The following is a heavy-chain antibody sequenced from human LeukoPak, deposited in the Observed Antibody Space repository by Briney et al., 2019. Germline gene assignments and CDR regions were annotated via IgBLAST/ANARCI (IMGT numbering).Heavy chain of an antibody. CDR1: GGSSSSSSYG. Sequence: PSETLSLTCSVSGGSSSSSSYGWGWIRQPPGMGLEWIGNIYYSGSTYHNVSLKSRVTISVDTSKNQLSPKLSSVTAADTAVYYCARFSVVVVAAMQHGYFDLWGRGTLVTVSS. J-gene: IGHJ2*01. V-gene: IGHV4-39*01. CDR3: ARFSVVVVAAMQHGYFDL. D-gene: IGHD2-15*01. CDR2: IYYSGST.